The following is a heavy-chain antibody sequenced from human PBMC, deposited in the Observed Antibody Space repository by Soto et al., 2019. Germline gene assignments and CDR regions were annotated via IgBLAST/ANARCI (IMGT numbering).Heavy chain of an antibody. CDR2: ISGNGGET. V-gene: IGHV3-64*02. Sequence: GGSLRLSCAASGFTFNNYPMHWVRQAPGKGLEYVSAISGNGGETSYADSVKGRFTISSDNYKTMMYLQLDSLRVEDMAVYYCEREYEDRTSKFDYWGQGTLVTVSS. CDR3: EREYEDRTSKFDY. J-gene: IGHJ4*02. CDR1: GFTFNNYP. D-gene: IGHD2-8*01.